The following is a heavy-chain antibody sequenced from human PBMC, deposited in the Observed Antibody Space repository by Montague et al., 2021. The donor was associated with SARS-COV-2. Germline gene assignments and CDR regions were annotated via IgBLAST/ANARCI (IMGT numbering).Heavy chain of an antibody. J-gene: IGHJ6*02. D-gene: IGHD2-2*01. V-gene: IGHV4-59*13. CDR1: GGSISGYY. CDR3: ARDSLVASYYYYGVDV. Sequence: SETLSLTCTVSGGSISGYYWNWIRQPPGKGLEWIGYIYSSGSTNYNPSLKSRVTMSVDTSKNQLPLNLSSVAAADTAVYYCARDSLVASYYYYGVDVWGQGTTVTVAS. CDR2: IYSSGST.